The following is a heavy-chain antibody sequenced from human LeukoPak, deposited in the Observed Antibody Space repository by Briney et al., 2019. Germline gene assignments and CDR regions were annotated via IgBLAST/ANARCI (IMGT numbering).Heavy chain of an antibody. D-gene: IGHD6-13*01. CDR3: ESLPSSGYWFDP. CDR2: INSDGSKT. CDR1: GFTFSTYW. J-gene: IGHJ5*02. Sequence: GGSLRLSCAASGFTFSTYWMHWVRQAPGKGLVWVSRINSDGSKTSYADSVKGRFTISRDNAKNTLYLQMNSLSAEDTAVYDCESLPSSGYWFDPWGQGTLVTVSS. V-gene: IGHV3-74*01.